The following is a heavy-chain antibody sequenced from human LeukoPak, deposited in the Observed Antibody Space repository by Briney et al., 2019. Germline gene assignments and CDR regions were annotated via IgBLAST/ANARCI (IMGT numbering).Heavy chain of an antibody. D-gene: IGHD6-19*01. J-gene: IGHJ2*01. CDR1: GFTFSSYS. V-gene: IGHV3-21*01. Sequence: GGSLRLSCAASGFTFSSYSMNWVRQAPGKGLEWVSSISSSSSYIYYADSVKGRFTISRDNAKNSLHLQMNSLRAEDTAVYYCARDSRQWLVDWYFDLWGRGTLVTVSS. CDR2: ISSSSSYI. CDR3: ARDSRQWLVDWYFDL.